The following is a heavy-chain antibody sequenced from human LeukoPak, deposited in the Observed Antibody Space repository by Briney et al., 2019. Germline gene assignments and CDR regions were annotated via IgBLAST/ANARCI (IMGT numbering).Heavy chain of an antibody. J-gene: IGHJ4*02. CDR3: ASRPGNQYFDS. V-gene: IGHV3-11*03. Sequence: GGSLRLACAAPGFRFSDYYMSWIRQAPGKGLEWVSYISSSSRDTNYADSGKGRFTISRDNAKNSQYLQMNSLRVEDTAVYYCASRPGNQYFDSWGQGTLVTVSS. CDR1: GFRFSDYY. CDR2: ISSSSRDT.